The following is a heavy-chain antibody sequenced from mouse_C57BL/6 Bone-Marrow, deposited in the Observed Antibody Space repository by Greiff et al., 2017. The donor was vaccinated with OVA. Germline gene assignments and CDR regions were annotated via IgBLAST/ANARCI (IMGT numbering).Heavy chain of an antibody. CDR1: GFTFSDYY. Sequence: DVKLVESGGGLVQPGGSLKLSCAASGFTFSDYYMYWVRQTPEKRLEWVAYISNGGGSTYYPDTVKGRFTISRDNAKNTLYLQMSRLKSEDTAMYYCARDTFHYRYFDVWGTGTTVTVSS. V-gene: IGHV5-12*01. CDR3: ARDTFHYRYFDV. CDR2: ISNGGGST. J-gene: IGHJ1*03.